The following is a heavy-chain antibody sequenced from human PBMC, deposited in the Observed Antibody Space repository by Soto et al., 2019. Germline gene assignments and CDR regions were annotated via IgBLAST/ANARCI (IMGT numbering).Heavy chain of an antibody. CDR3: ARNPIIEYSSSSGAFDI. CDR2: IIPIFGTA. D-gene: IGHD6-6*01. CDR1: GGTFSSYA. J-gene: IGHJ3*02. V-gene: IGHV1-69*13. Sequence: VASVKVSCKASGGTFSSYAISCVQQAPGQGLEWMGGIIPIFGTANYAQKFQGRVTITADESTSTAYMELSSLRSEDTAVYYCARNPIIEYSSSSGAFDIWGQGTMVTVSS.